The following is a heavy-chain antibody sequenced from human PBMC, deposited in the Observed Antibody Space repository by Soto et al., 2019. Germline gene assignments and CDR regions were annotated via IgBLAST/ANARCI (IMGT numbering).Heavy chain of an antibody. Sequence: SETLSLTCTVSGGSISNYNWNWIRQSAGKGLEWIGRIYSNGITYYSPSLKSRVTMSVDTSTNQFSLQLSSVTAADTAVYYCARDWGYGTDVWGQGTTVTVSS. CDR3: ARDWGYGTDV. J-gene: IGHJ6*02. D-gene: IGHD3-16*01. CDR2: IYSNGIT. CDR1: GGSISNYN. V-gene: IGHV4-4*07.